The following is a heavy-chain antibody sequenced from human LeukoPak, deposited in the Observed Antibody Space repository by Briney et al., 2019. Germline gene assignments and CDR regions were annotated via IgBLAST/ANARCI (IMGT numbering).Heavy chain of an antibody. J-gene: IGHJ4*01. V-gene: IGHV4-59*01. Sequence: PSETLSLTCTVSGGSINSYYWSWIRQPPGKGLEWIGYVSDTGSTNYNPSLKSRVTISVDTSKNQFYLKLTSETAADMAVYYCARTTTTFDDWGHGTLVTVSS. CDR2: VSDTGST. CDR3: ARTTTTFDD. D-gene: IGHD4-11*01. CDR1: GGSINSYY.